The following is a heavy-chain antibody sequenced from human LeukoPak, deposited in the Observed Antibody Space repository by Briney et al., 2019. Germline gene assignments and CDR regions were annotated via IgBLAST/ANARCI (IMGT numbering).Heavy chain of an antibody. CDR1: GFTFSAYY. J-gene: IGHJ4*02. D-gene: IGHD3/OR15-3a*01. V-gene: IGHV3-11*05. Sequence: GGSLRLSCAASGFTFSAYYMTWIRQAPGKGLEWVSSIGHSSIGYSSDHLKYADSVKGRFTISRDNAKNSLYLQMDTLRAEDTAVYFCAREDFFTPHSWGQGTLVTVSS. CDR3: AREDFFTPHS. CDR2: IGHSSIGYSSDHL.